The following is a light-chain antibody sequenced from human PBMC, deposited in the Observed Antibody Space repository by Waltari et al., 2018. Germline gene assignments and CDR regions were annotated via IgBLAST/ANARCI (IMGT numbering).Light chain of an antibody. CDR1: TPKTGAGYA. CDR2: GNH. CDR3: QSYDKNLVV. Sequence: QSVLTQPPSVSGAPGQRITIPCTGSTPKTGAGYAVHWDQKLPGAAPKLLISGNHNRPSGVPDRFSGSKSDTSASLAITGLQAEDEADYYCQSYDKNLVVFGGGTKLTVL. J-gene: IGLJ2*01. V-gene: IGLV1-40*01.